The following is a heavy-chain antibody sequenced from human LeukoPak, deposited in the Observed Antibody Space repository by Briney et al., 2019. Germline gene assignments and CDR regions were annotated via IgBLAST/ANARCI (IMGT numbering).Heavy chain of an antibody. J-gene: IGHJ6*02. V-gene: IGHV3-30-3*01. CDR2: ISYDGSNK. CDR1: GFTFSSYA. CDR3: ARDQQLVNYYYGMDV. D-gene: IGHD6-6*01. Sequence: PGRSLRLSCAASGFTFSSYAMHWVRQAPGKGLEWVAVISYDGSNKYYADSVKGRFTISRDNSKNTLYLQMNSLRAEDTAVYYCARDQQLVNYYYGMDVWGRGTTVTVSS.